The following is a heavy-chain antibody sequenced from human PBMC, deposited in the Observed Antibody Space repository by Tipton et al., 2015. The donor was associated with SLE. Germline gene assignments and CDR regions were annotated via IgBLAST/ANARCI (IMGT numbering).Heavy chain of an antibody. V-gene: IGHV4-59*12. D-gene: IGHD4-23*01. CDR2: INYSGNT. Sequence: TLSLTCTVSGGSISGYYWTWLRQPPGKGLEWIGYINYSGNTNYNPSLKSRVTISVDTSKNQFSLKLSSVTAADTAVYYCARGLYGGGYFDLWGRGTLVTVSS. J-gene: IGHJ2*01. CDR1: GGSISGYY. CDR3: ARGLYGGGYFDL.